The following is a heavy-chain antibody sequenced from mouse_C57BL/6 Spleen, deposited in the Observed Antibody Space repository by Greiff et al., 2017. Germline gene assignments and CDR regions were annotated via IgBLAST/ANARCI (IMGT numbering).Heavy chain of an antibody. D-gene: IGHD1-1*01. CDR2: INPSGGYT. CDR1: GYTFTSYW. Sequence: QVQLQQSGAELVKPGASVKLSCKASGYTFTSYWMHWVKQRPGQGLEWIGYINPSGGYTKYNQKFKDKATLTADKSSSTAYMQLSSLTSEDSAVYFCDLFITKVVDAMDYWGQGTSVTVSS. CDR3: DLFITKVVDAMDY. V-gene: IGHV1-7*01. J-gene: IGHJ4*01.